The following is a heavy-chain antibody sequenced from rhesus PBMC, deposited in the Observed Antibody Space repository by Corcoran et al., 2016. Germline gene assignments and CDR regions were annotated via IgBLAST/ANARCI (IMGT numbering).Heavy chain of an antibody. V-gene: IGHV4-65*01. CDR3: ARDQRILGDFDY. CDR1: GGSISSSNW. Sequence: QVRLQESGPGLVKPSETLSLTCAASGGSISSSNWWSWVRQPPGKGLEWIGYISGSSGSTYYNPSLKSRVTISTDTSKNQFYLKLSSVTAADTAVYYCARDQRILGDFDYWGQGVLVTVSS. CDR2: ISGSSGST. J-gene: IGHJ4*01. D-gene: IGHD3-34*01.